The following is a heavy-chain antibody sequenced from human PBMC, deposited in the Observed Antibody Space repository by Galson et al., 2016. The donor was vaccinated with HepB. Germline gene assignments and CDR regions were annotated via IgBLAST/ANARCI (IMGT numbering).Heavy chain of an antibody. D-gene: IGHD6-19*01. J-gene: IGHJ6*02. V-gene: IGHV6-1*01. CDR3: ARDLRVALAGTGYYYYGLDV. Sequence: CAISGDSVSSNSAAWNWIRQSPSRGLEWLGRTYYRSKWYNEYAVSVKSRITINPDTSKNQFSLQLNSVTPEDTAVYYCARDLRVALAGTGYYYYGLDVWGQGTTVTVSS. CDR1: GDSVSSNSAA. CDR2: TYYRSKWYN.